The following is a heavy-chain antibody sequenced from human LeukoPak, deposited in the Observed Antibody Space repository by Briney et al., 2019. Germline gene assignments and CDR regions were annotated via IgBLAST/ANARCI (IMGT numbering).Heavy chain of an antibody. D-gene: IGHD3-10*01. CDR3: GRRRSGKGFGY. J-gene: IGHJ4*02. V-gene: IGHV3-21*01. Sequence: PGGSLRLSCAASGFTFTSYAMLWVRQAPGKGLDWVSSISSSSSNIYYADSVKGRFTISRANAKNSLSLQVNSIRAEDTAVYYCGRRRSGKGFGYWGQGTLVTVSS. CDR2: ISSSSSNI. CDR1: GFTFTSYA.